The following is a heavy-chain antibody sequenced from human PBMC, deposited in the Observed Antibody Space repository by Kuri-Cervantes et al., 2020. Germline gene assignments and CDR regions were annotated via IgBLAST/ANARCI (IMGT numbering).Heavy chain of an antibody. CDR1: GGSISSGSYY. Sequence: SETLSLTCTVSGGSISSGSYYWGWIRQPPGKGLERIGSIYYSGSTYYNPSLKSRVTISVDTSKNQFSLKLSSVTAADTAVYYCARHRIAVAAVDYWGQGTLVTVSS. CDR3: ARHRIAVAAVDY. J-gene: IGHJ4*02. D-gene: IGHD6-19*01. CDR2: IYYSGST. V-gene: IGHV4-39*01.